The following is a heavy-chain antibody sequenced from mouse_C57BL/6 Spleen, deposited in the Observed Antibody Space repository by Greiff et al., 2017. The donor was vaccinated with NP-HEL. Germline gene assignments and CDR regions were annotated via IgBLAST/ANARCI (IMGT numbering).Heavy chain of an antibody. CDR1: GYSITSGYY. J-gene: IGHJ1*03. V-gene: IGHV3-6*01. Sequence: DVKLQESGPGLVKPSQSLSLTCSVTGYSITSGYYWNWIRQFPGNKLEWMGYISYDGSNNYNPSLKNRISITRDTSKNQFFLKLNSVTTEDTATYYCARDPGNWYFDVWGTGTTVTVSS. CDR3: ARDPGNWYFDV. D-gene: IGHD4-1*01. CDR2: ISYDGSN.